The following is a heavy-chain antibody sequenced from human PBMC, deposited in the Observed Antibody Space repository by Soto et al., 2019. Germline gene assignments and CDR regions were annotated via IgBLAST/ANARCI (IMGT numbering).Heavy chain of an antibody. CDR3: AREGVGATGIDY. CDR1: GGSVSSGSYY. V-gene: IGHV4-61*01. D-gene: IGHD1-26*01. J-gene: IGHJ4*02. CDR2: IYYSGST. Sequence: SETLSLTCTVSGGSVSSGSYYWSWIRQPPGKGLEWIGYIYYSGSTNYNPSLKSRVTISVGTSKNQFSLKLSSVTAADTAVYYCAREGVGATGIDYWGQGTLVTVSS.